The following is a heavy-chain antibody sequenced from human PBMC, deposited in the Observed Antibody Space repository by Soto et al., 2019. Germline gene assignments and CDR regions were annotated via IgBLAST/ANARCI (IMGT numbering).Heavy chain of an antibody. Sequence: SLSLSCAASKFTFSSFEVNWVRQAPGKGLEWISYISSTGSLIYYVDSLKGRFTISRDNAKNYLYLQMNSLRPEDTAIYYCTRGGGWHQGYYPYYGMDVWGQGTTVTVSS. CDR2: ISSTGSLI. V-gene: IGHV3-48*03. J-gene: IGHJ6*02. D-gene: IGHD1-26*01. CDR3: TRGGGWHQGYYPYYGMDV. CDR1: KFTFSSFE.